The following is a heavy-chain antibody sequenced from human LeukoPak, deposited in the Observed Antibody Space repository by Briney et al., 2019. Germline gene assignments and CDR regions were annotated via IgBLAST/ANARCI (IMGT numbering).Heavy chain of an antibody. V-gene: IGHV4-34*01. CDR2: FSCSGST. CDR1: CGSFCGYY. Sequence: SETLSLTGAVYCGSFCGYYWSWLHQPPGKGLEWIGVFSCSGSTNDIPSLKRRVAISVDTSRDEFFLKLSSVSAADTAVYYCARGKPAAFDIWGQGTMVSVSS. CDR3: ARGKPAAFDI. J-gene: IGHJ3*02.